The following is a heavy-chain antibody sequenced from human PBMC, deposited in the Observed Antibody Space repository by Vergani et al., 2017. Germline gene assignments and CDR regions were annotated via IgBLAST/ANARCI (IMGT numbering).Heavy chain of an antibody. V-gene: IGHV3-33*01. J-gene: IGHJ5*01. CDR1: GFTFSSHG. CDR3: AGWGIEKRLDS. D-gene: IGHD1-26*01. Sequence: QVQLVESEGGVVQPGRSLTLSCVASGFTFSSHGMHWVRQAPGKGLEWVAVIWYDGSNKYYGDSVKGRFTISRDNSKNTLYLQMNSLRVEDTAVYYCAGWGIEKRLDSWGQGTLVTVSS. CDR2: IWYDGSNK.